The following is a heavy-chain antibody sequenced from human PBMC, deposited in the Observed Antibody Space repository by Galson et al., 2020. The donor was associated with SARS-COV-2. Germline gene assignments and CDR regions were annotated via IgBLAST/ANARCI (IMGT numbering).Heavy chain of an antibody. Sequence: GESLKISCKASGYTFTGYYMHWVRQAPGQGLEWMGWINPNSGGTNYAQKFQGRVTMTRDTSISTAYMELSRLRSDDTAVYYCARAGSSWSYYYYGMDVWGQGTTVTVSS. CDR1: GYTFTGYY. J-gene: IGHJ6*02. CDR2: INPNSGGT. CDR3: ARAGSSWSYYYYGMDV. D-gene: IGHD6-13*01. V-gene: IGHV1-2*02.